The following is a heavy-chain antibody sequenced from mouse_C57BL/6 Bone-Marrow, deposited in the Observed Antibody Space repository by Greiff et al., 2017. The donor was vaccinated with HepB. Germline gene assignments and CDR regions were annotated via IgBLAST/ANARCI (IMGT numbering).Heavy chain of an antibody. CDR1: GFTFSSYG. V-gene: IGHV5-6*01. CDR3: ARERGIFLYYFDY. CDR2: ISSGGSYT. Sequence: EVHLVESGGDLVKPGGSLKLSCAASGFTFSSYGMSWVRQTPDKRLEWVATISSGGSYTYYPDSVKGRFTISRDNAKNTPYLQMSSLKSEDTAMYYCARERGIFLYYFDYWGQGTTLTVSS. J-gene: IGHJ2*01.